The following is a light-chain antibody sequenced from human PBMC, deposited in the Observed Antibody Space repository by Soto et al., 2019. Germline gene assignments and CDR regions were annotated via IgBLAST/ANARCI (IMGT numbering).Light chain of an antibody. CDR3: NSYTIDSTVSVI. Sequence: QSALTQPASVSGSPGQSITISCTGFTSIITSHKSVSWYQQQPGKAPKLILYDVFYRPSGISSRFAGSGSGNTASLTISGLQAEDEADDYCNSYTIDSTVSVICGGGTKVTVL. J-gene: IGLJ2*01. CDR1: TSIITSHKS. V-gene: IGLV2-14*03. CDR2: DVF.